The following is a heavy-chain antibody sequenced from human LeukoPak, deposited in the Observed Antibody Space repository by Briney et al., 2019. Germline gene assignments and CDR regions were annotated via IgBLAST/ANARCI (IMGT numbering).Heavy chain of an antibody. J-gene: IGHJ4*02. Sequence: GGSLRLSCAASGFTFSTYWMTWVRQAPGKGREWVANIKQDGSEKTYVDSVRGRFTISRDNAKNSLYLQMNSLRAEDTAIYYCARGLVAMLRGVMGYWGQGTLVTVSS. CDR1: GFTFSTYW. D-gene: IGHD3-10*01. CDR3: ARGLVAMLRGVMGY. V-gene: IGHV3-7*01. CDR2: IKQDGSEK.